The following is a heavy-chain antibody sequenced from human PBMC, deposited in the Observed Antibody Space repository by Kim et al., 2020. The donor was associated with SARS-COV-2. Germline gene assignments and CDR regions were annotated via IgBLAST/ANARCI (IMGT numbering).Heavy chain of an antibody. Sequence: SETLSLTCAVYGGAFSGYYWSWIRQFPGKRLEWIGEINHGGTTNYNPSLKSRATISLDTTRKQFSLKLTSMTAADTAVYYCARGDEWELLQFDYWGQGTQVSVSS. D-gene: IGHD1-26*01. CDR1: GGAFSGYY. CDR3: ARGDEWELLQFDY. V-gene: IGHV4-34*01. CDR2: INHGGTT. J-gene: IGHJ4*02.